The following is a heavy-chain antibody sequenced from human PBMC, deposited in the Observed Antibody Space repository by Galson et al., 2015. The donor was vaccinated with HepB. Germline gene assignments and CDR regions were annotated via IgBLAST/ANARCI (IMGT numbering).Heavy chain of an antibody. Sequence: SVKVSCKASGYNFTDGMSWVRQAPGQGLECMGRISGDNGNTRYAEKFQGRVSMTTDTATSTAYLELRSLRSDDTAVYYGATGRRSVWSFDYWGRGTLVTVSS. CDR1: GYNFTDG. D-gene: IGHD6-19*01. CDR3: ATGRRSVWSFDY. V-gene: IGHV1-18*01. J-gene: IGHJ4*02. CDR2: ISGDNGNT.